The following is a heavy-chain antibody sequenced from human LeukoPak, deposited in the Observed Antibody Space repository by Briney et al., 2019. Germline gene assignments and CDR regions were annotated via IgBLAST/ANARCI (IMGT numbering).Heavy chain of an antibody. D-gene: IGHD1-26*01. CDR3: SRESGPFCPFGY. CDR1: GGSISGTNW. J-gene: IGHJ4*02. CDR2: ISLAGQT. V-gene: IGHV4/OR15-8*02. Sequence: NPSETLSLTCGVSGGSISGTNWWSWVRPPPGQGLEWIGEISLAGQTNYNPSLNGRVTMSLDKSSNQLSLRLTSVTAADTATYFCSRESGPFCPFGYWGQGTLVIVSS.